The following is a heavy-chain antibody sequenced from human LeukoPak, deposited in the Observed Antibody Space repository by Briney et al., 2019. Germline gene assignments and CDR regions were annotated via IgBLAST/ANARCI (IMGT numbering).Heavy chain of an antibody. CDR1: GYSFTSYW. Sequence: GESPKIYFQGSGYSFTSYWIGWVPQVPRKGPGWKGVNQPGDSNTIYSPSLQGQVTISADKSISTAYLQWSSLKASDTAMYYGVLSMVRGASPHWFDPWGQGTLVTVSS. V-gene: IGHV5-51*01. CDR3: VLSMVRGASPHWFDP. CDR2: NQPGDSNT. J-gene: IGHJ5*02. D-gene: IGHD3-10*01.